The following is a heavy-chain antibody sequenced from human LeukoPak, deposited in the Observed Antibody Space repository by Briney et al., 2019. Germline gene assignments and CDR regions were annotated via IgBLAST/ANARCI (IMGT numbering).Heavy chain of an antibody. Sequence: PGGSLRLSCAASGFNFNNYWMHWVRQVPGKGLEWISHINNDGSDASYADYVRGRFTISKDNVKSTLELQMNSLRAEDTAVYYCARAGGGFDYWGQGTLVTVSS. D-gene: IGHD3-10*01. CDR3: ARAGGGFDY. V-gene: IGHV3-74*01. CDR1: GFNFNNYW. CDR2: INNDGSDA. J-gene: IGHJ4*02.